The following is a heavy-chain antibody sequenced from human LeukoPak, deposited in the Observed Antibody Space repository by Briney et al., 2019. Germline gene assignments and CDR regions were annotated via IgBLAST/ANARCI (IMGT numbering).Heavy chain of an antibody. J-gene: IGHJ4*02. V-gene: IGHV4-4*07. CDR2: IYTSGST. D-gene: IGHD3-10*01. CDR3: ARHPLLLWFGESPYYFDY. Sequence: SETLSLTCTVSGGSISSYYWSWIRQPAGKGLEWIGRIYTSGSTNYNPSLKSRVTMSVDTSKNQFSLKLSSVTAADTAVYYCARHPLLLWFGESPYYFDYWGQGTLVTVSS. CDR1: GGSISSYY.